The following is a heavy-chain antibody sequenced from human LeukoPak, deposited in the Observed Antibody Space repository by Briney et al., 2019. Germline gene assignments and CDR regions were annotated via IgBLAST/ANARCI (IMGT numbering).Heavy chain of an antibody. CDR3: AKDAHAVVGAISPYYYYYYMDV. V-gene: IGHV3-23*01. Sequence: PGGSLRLSCAASGFTFSSNAMSWVRQAPGKGLEWVSAISGSGGSTYYADSVKGRFTISRDNSKNTLYLQMNSLRAEDTAVYYCAKDAHAVVGAISPYYYYYYMDVWGKGTTVTVSS. D-gene: IGHD1-26*01. CDR1: GFTFSSNA. CDR2: ISGSGGST. J-gene: IGHJ6*03.